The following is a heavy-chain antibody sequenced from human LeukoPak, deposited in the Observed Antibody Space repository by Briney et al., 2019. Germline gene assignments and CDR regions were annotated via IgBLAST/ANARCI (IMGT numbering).Heavy chain of an antibody. CDR3: VRHNTQKYVGDY. CDR2: VSYSGST. Sequence: SETLSLTCTVSGGSISSYYWSWIRQPPGKELEWIGYVSYSGSTNYNPSLKSRVTISVDTSKNQFSLKLSSVTAADTAMYYCVRHNTQKYVGDYWGQGTLVTVSS. D-gene: IGHD1-26*01. V-gene: IGHV4-59*08. CDR1: GGSISSYY. J-gene: IGHJ4*02.